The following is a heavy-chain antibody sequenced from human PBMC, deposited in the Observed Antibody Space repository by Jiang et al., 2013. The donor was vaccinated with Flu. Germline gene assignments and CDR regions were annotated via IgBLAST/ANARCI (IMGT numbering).Heavy chain of an antibody. V-gene: IGHV1-18*01. J-gene: IGHJ5*02. CDR2: ISIYTGDT. CDR3: ARGQAWFDR. Sequence: SGAEVKKPGASVKVSCKASGYIFRRYGITWVRQAPGQGLEWMGWISIYTGDTYYAQKFQGRVTMTTDTSTTTAYMELTSLRSDDTAKYYCARGQAWFDRWGQGTLVTVDS. CDR1: GYIFRRYG.